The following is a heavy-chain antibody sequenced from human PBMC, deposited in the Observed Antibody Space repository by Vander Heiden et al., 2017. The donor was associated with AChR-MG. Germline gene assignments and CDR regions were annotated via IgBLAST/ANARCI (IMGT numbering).Heavy chain of an antibody. CDR1: GFPFSRDA. J-gene: IGHJ1*01. D-gene: IGHD6-19*01. CDR2: ISSNGGST. CDR3: VKDESSGWAAEYFQH. Sequence: EVQLVASGGGLVQTGGSLRLPCSASGFPFSRDAMHWVRQAPGKGLEYVSAISSNGGSTYYADSVKGRFTISRDNSKNTLYLQMSSLRAEDTAVYYCVKDESSGWAAEYFQHWGQGTLVTVSS. V-gene: IGHV3-64D*06.